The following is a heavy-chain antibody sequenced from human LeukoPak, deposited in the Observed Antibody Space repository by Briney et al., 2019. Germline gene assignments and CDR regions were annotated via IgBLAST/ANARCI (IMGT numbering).Heavy chain of an antibody. CDR2: ISWNSGSI. D-gene: IGHD3-22*01. Sequence: GGSLRLSCAASGFTFDDYAMHWVRQAPGKGLEWVSGISWNSGSIGYADSVKGRFTISRDNAKNSLYLQMNSLRAEDTALYYCAKDMGYAYYDSSPYGPFLDYWGQGTLVTVSS. V-gene: IGHV3-9*01. CDR1: GFTFDDYA. CDR3: AKDMGYAYYDSSPYGPFLDY. J-gene: IGHJ4*02.